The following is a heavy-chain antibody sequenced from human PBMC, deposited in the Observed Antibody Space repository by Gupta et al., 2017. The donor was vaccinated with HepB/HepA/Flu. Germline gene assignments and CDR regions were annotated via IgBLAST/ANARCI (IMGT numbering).Heavy chain of an antibody. Sequence: QLQLQESGPGLVKPSETLSLTCTVSGGSISSSSYYWGWIRQPPGKGLEWIGSIYYSGSTYYNPSLKSRVTISVDTSKNQFSLKLSSVTAADTAVYYCARRYPLMAGTLRPWFDPWGQGTLVTVSS. CDR2: IYYSGST. D-gene: IGHD6-19*01. V-gene: IGHV4-39*01. CDR1: GGSISSSSYY. J-gene: IGHJ5*02. CDR3: ARRYPLMAGTLRPWFDP.